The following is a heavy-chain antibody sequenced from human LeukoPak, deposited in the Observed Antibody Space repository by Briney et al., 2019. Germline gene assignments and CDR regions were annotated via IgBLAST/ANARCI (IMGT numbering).Heavy chain of an antibody. CDR1: GYSFTDYY. CDR3: ARDWSRRPQIYGIVTGYSTDY. J-gene: IGHJ4*01. D-gene: IGHD3-9*01. CDR2: INPTIGGT. V-gene: IGHV1-2*02. Sequence: ASVKVSCKASGYSFTDYYIHWVRQAPGQGLEWMGWINPTIGGTNYAQSFQGRVTMTSDTAISTAYMEVRRLRSDDTAVYYCARDWSRRPQIYGIVTGYSTDYWGQGTLVTVSS.